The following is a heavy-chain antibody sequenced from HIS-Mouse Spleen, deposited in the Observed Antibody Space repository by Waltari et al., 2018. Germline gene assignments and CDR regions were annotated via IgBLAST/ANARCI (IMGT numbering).Heavy chain of an antibody. CDR1: GFSLSTSGVG. CDR3: AHINRTWYNWNYHLDY. V-gene: IGHV2-5*02. CDR2: IYWDDDK. J-gene: IGHJ4*02. Sequence: QITLKESGPTLVKPTQTLTLTCTFSGFSLSTSGVGVGWIRQPPGKALEWLALIYWDDDKRYSPSLKGRLTITKDTSKNQVVLTMTNMDPVDTATYYCAHINRTWYNWNYHLDYWGQGTLVTVSS. D-gene: IGHD1-7*01.